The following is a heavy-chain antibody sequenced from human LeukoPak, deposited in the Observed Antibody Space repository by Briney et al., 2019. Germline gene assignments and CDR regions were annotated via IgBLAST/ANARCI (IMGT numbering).Heavy chain of an antibody. CDR3: TTGNYYDNPFSGY. CDR1: GFTFSGSA. J-gene: IGHJ4*02. D-gene: IGHD3-22*01. Sequence: PGGSLRLSCAASGFTFSGSAMHWVRQASGKGLDWVGRIRSKANSYATAYAASVRGRFTISRDDSKNTAYLQMNSLKTEDTAVYYCTTGNYYDNPFSGYWGQGTLVTVSS. V-gene: IGHV3-73*01. CDR2: IRSKANSYAT.